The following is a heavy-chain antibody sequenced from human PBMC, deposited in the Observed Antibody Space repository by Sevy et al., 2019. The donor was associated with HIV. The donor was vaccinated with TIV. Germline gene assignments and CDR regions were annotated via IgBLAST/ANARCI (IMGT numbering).Heavy chain of an antibody. CDR3: ARDSHKRGSIK. D-gene: IGHD2-21*01. CDR1: GGSISSGGYY. J-gene: IGHJ4*02. Sequence: SETLSLTCTVSGGSISSGGYYWSWIRQHPGKGLEWIGYIYYSGSTYYNPSLKIRVTISVDTSKNQFSLKLSSVTAADTAVYYCARDSHKRGSIKWGQGTLVTVSS. V-gene: IGHV4-31*03. CDR2: IYYSGST.